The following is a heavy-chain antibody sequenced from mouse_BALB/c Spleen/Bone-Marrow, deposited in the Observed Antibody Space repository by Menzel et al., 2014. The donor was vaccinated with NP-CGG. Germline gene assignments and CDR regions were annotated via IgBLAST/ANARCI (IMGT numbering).Heavy chain of an antibody. CDR1: GFNIKDTY. V-gene: IGHV14-3*02. D-gene: IGHD4-1*01. CDR3: ARWEYYAMDY. Sequence: AQLQQSGAELVKPGASVKLSCTASGFNIKDTYMHWVKQRPEQGLEWIGRVDPANGNTKYDPKFQGKATITADTSSNTAYLQLSSLTSEDTAAYYCARWEYYAMDYWGQGTSVTVSS. CDR2: VDPANGNT. J-gene: IGHJ4*01.